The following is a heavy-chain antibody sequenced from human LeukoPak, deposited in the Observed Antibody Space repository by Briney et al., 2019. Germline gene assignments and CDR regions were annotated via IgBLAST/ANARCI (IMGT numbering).Heavy chain of an antibody. CDR1: NNSTNTYY. Sequence: SETLSLTCTVSNNSTNTYYWTWIRQPPGKGLEWIGYIYYVGSVSSNPSLERRATISLDTSKNQVSLHLTSVTAADTAVYYCPPVAGPPAGQGNWGLSFDHWGQGILVTVSP. J-gene: IGHJ4*02. D-gene: IGHD7-27*01. CDR2: IYYVGSV. V-gene: IGHV4-59*03. CDR3: PPVAGPPAGQGNWGLSFDH.